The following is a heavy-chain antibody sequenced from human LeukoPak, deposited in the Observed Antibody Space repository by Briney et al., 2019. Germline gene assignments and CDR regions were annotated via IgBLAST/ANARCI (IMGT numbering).Heavy chain of an antibody. CDR2: IIPIFGTA. D-gene: IGHD5-12*01. CDR1: GYTFTSYA. J-gene: IGHJ4*02. CDR3: ARSPSGYSGYDPVYY. V-gene: IGHV1-69*13. Sequence: ASVKVSCKASGYTFTSYAMNWVRQAPGQGLEWMGGIIPIFGTANYAQKFQGRVTITADESTSTAYMELSSLRSEDTAVYYCARSPSGYSGYDPVYYWGQGTLVTVSS.